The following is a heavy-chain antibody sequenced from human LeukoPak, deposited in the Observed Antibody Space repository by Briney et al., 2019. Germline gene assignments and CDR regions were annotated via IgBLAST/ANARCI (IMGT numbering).Heavy chain of an antibody. CDR2: IGTAGDT. D-gene: IGHD3-9*01. Sequence: GGSLRLSCAASGFTFSNFDMHWVRQAAGKGLEWVSAIGTAGDTYYLDSVKGRFIISRENAKNSVYLQMNSLRAEDTAVYYCARGLGLRYFDWSYYFDYWGQGTLVTVSS. V-gene: IGHV3-13*01. CDR3: ARGLGLRYFDWSYYFDY. J-gene: IGHJ4*02. CDR1: GFTFSNFD.